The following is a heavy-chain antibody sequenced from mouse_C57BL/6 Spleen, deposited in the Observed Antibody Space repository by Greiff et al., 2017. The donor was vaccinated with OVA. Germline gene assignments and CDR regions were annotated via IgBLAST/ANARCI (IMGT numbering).Heavy chain of an antibody. V-gene: IGHV14-4*01. CDR1: GFNIKDDY. Sequence: EVQLQQSGAELVRPGASVKLSCTASGFNIKDDYMHWVKQRPEQGLEWIGWIDPENGDTEYASKFQGKATITADTSSNTAYLQLSSLTSEDTAVYYCTTGRLGFAYWGQGTLVTVSA. D-gene: IGHD3-2*02. J-gene: IGHJ3*01. CDR2: IDPENGDT. CDR3: TTGRLGFAY.